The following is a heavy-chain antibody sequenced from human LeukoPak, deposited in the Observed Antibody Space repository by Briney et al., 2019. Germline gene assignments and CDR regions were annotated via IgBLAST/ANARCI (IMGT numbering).Heavy chain of an antibody. CDR1: GGSISTDY. D-gene: IGHD3-9*01. V-gene: IGHV4-4*07. Sequence: SGTLSLTCSVPGGSISTDYWNWSRKPAGKGLEWIGRIYTSGSTNYNPSLKSRVTISVDTTKNHFSLQLRSVTAADTTVFYCARKPVDILTGQIKLVGAFDIWGQGTMVTVSS. CDR2: IYTSGST. J-gene: IGHJ3*02. CDR3: ARKPVDILTGQIKLVGAFDI.